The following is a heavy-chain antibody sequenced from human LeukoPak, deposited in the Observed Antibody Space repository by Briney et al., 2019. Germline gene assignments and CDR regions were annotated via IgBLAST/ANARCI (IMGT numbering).Heavy chain of an antibody. CDR1: GYTFTGYY. CDR3: ARMGFLLGIAAAGTSRSDY. J-gene: IGHJ4*02. Sequence: GASVKVSCKASGYTFTGYYMHWVRQAPGQGLKWMGWINPNSGGTNCAQKFQGRVTMTRDTSISTAYMELSKLRSDDTAVYSCARMGFLLGIAAAGTSRSDYWGQGTLVTVSS. V-gene: IGHV1-2*02. D-gene: IGHD6-13*01. CDR2: INPNSGGT.